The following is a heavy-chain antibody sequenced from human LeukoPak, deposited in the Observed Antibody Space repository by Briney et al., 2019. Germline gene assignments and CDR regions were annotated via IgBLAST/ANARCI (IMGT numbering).Heavy chain of an antibody. J-gene: IGHJ4*02. V-gene: IGHV4-59*01. Sequence: SETPSLTCTVSGGSITNYYCTWIRQPPGKGLEWIGFFYDSGSTSYNPSLKSRVTISVDTSKNQFSLNLSSVTAADTAVYYCARANYGGNSEYWGQGTLVTVSS. CDR3: ARANYGGNSEY. D-gene: IGHD4-23*01. CDR1: GGSITNYY. CDR2: FYDSGST.